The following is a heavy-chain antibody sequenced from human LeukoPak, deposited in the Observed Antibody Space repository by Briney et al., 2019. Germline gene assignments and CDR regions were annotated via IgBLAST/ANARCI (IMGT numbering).Heavy chain of an antibody. CDR2: ITSSSTYI. CDR1: GFTFSSYN. D-gene: IGHD1-26*01. CDR3: ARDPYSGSYGDSYYYYMDV. Sequence: GGSLRLSCAASGFTFSSYNMNWVRQAPGQGLEWVSSITSSSTYIYYADSVKGRFTISRDNAKSPLYLQMNSLRAEDTAVYYCARDPYSGSYGDSYYYYMDVWGKGTTVTISS. J-gene: IGHJ6*03. V-gene: IGHV3-21*01.